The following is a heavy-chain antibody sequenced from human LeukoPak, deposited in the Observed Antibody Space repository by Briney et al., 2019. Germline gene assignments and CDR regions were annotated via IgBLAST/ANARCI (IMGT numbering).Heavy chain of an antibody. Sequence: PGGSLRLSCAVSGFTFTSYWMSWVRQAPGKGLEWVANIKQDGSEKYYVDSVKGRFTISRDNAKNSLYLQMNSLRAEDTAVYYCARDPGNYVFYYYYGMDVWGQGTTVTVSS. D-gene: IGHD4-11*01. CDR3: ARDPGNYVFYYYYGMDV. CDR1: GFTFTSYW. V-gene: IGHV3-7*03. J-gene: IGHJ6*02. CDR2: IKQDGSEK.